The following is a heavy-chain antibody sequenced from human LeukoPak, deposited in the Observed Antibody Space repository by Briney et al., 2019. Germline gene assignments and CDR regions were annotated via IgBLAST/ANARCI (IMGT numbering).Heavy chain of an antibody. J-gene: IGHJ4*02. CDR3: ARYDGGSGPFDY. CDR2: IYTSGST. D-gene: IGHD3-10*01. CDR1: GDSINGYY. V-gene: IGHV4-4*07. Sequence: PSETLSLTCTVSGDSINGYYWSWIRQPAGKGLEWIGRIYTSGSTNYNPSLKSRVIMSVDTSKSQFSLKLNSVTAADTAVYYCARYDGGSGPFDYWGQGTLVTVSS.